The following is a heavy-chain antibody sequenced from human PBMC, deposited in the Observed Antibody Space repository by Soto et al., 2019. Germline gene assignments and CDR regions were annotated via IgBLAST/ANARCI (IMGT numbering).Heavy chain of an antibody. V-gene: IGHV3-11*01. CDR2: ISSSGTTK. CDR1: GFNFSDHY. J-gene: IGHJ5*02. D-gene: IGHD3-16*01. CDR3: AREGEYWFDP. Sequence: VGSVRLSCVASGFNFSDHYMTWIRQAPGKGLEWVSSISSSGTTKEYADSVKGRFTISRDNAKNSLSLQINSLRAEDTAVYYCAREGEYWFDPWGQGTLVTVSS.